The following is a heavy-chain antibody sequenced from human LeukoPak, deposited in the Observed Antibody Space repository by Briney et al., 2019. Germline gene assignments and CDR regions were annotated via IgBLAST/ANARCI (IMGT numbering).Heavy chain of an antibody. CDR3: ARVRIQPWPGAFDI. V-gene: IGHV3-21*01. CDR1: GFTFSSYS. J-gene: IGHJ3*02. Sequence: PGGSLRLSCAASGFTFSSYSMNWVRQAPGKGLEWVSSISSRGSYIYNADAVKGRFTISRDNAKSSLYLQMNSLRAEDTALYYCARVRIQPWPGAFDIWGQGTMVTVSS. CDR2: ISSRGSYI. D-gene: IGHD5-18*01.